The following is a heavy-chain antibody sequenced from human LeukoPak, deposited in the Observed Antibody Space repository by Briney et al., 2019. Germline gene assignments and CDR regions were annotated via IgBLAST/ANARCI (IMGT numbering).Heavy chain of an antibody. J-gene: IGHJ5*02. CDR3: ARRHYYDSSGGRGNWFDP. V-gene: IGHV5-51*01. D-gene: IGHD3-22*01. CDR1: GYSFTSYW. CDR2: IYPGGSDT. Sequence: GESLKISCKGSGYSFTSYWIGWVRQMPGKGLEWMGIIYPGGSDTRYSPSFQGQVTISADKSISTAYLQWSSLKASDTAMYYCARRHYYDSSGGRGNWFDPWGQGTLVTVSS.